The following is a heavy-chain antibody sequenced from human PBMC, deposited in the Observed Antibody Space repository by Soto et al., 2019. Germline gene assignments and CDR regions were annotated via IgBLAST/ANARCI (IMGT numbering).Heavy chain of an antibody. J-gene: IGHJ6*02. CDR2: IYHSGST. CDR3: ARDMGIAAAGYYYYYGMDV. CDR1: GHSISSGFYY. D-gene: IGHD6-13*01. V-gene: IGHV4-38-2*02. Sequence: PSETLSLTCTVSGHSISSGFYYWGWIRQPPGKGLEWIGSIYHSGSTYYNPSLKSRVTISVDTSKNQFSLKLSSVTAADTAVYYCARDMGIAAAGYYYYYGMDVWGQGTTVTVSS.